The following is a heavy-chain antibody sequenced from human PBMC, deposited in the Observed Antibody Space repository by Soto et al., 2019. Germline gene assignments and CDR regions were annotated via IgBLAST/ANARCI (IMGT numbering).Heavy chain of an antibody. Sequence: TLPHPNTGSAGSVRGYEWGGIRQPPGKGLEWIGEINHSGSTNYNPSLKSRVTISVDTSKNQFSLKLSSVTAADTAVYYCARGRPGVIAAAGGYGMDVWGQGTTVT. V-gene: IGHV4-34*01. CDR2: INHSGST. CDR1: AGSVRGYE. CDR3: ARGRPGVIAAAGGYGMDV. J-gene: IGHJ6*02. D-gene: IGHD6-13*01.